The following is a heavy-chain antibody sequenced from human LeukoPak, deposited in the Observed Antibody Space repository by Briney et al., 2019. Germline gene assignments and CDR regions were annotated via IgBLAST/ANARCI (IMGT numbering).Heavy chain of an antibody. V-gene: IGHV1-18*01. CDR3: AREPYDILTGYHD. Sequence: ASVKVSCKASGYTFTSYGISWVRQAPGQGLEWMGWISAYNGNTNYAQKLQGRVTMTTDTSTSTAYMELSSLRSEDTAVYYCAREPYDILTGYHDWGQGTLVTVSS. CDR1: GYTFTSYG. J-gene: IGHJ4*02. D-gene: IGHD3-9*01. CDR2: ISAYNGNT.